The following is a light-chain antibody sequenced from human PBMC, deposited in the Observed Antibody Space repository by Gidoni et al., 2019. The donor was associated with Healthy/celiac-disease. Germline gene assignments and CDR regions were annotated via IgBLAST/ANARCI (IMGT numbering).Light chain of an antibody. Sequence: EIVFTQSPGTLSLSPGERATLSCRASKRVISSYLAWYQQKPGQPPRLLIYGTSSRATGIPDRFSGSGSGTDFTLTISRLEPEDSAVYYCQQYGSSSYTFXXXTKLEIK. CDR2: GTS. CDR1: KRVISSY. J-gene: IGKJ2*01. CDR3: QQYGSSSYT. V-gene: IGKV3-20*01.